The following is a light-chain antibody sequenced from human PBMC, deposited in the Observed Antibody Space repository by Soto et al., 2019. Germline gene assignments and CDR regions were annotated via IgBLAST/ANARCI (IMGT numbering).Light chain of an antibody. CDR3: CSYAGNSGV. CDR1: SSDVGSYNF. J-gene: IGLJ3*02. Sequence: QSALTQPASVSGSPGQSIIISCTGTSSDVGSYNFVSWYQQHPGKAPKLMIYEVSKPPSGVSNRFSGSKSGNTASLTISGLQPEDEADYYCCSYAGNSGVFGGGTKLAVL. CDR2: EVS. V-gene: IGLV2-23*02.